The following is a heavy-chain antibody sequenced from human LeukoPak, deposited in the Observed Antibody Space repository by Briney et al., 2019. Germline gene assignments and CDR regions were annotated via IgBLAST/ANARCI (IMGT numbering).Heavy chain of an antibody. V-gene: IGHV3-21*01. CDR2: ISSSSSYI. D-gene: IGHD2-2*02. CDR3: ARAYLVVPAAIVYYYYGMDV. Sequence: GGSLRLSCAASGFTFSSWSMNWVRQAPGKGLEWVSSISSSSSYIYYADSVKGRFTISRDNAKNSLYLQMNSLRAEDTAVYYCARAYLVVPAAIVYYYYGMDVWGQGTTVTVSS. CDR1: GFTFSSWS. J-gene: IGHJ6*02.